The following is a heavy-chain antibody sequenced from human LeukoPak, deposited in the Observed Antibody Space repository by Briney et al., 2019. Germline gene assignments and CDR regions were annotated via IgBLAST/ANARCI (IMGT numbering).Heavy chain of an antibody. V-gene: IGHV1-18*01. Sequence: ASVKVSCKASGYTFTSYGISWVRQAPGQGLEWMGWINPNSGGTNYAQKFQGRVTVTTDTSTSTAYMELRSLRSDDTAVYYCARDSYYGSGSYPRPSYYYYYYMDVWGKGTTVTISS. J-gene: IGHJ6*03. D-gene: IGHD3-10*01. CDR3: ARDSYYGSGSYPRPSYYYYYYMDV. CDR1: GYTFTSYG. CDR2: INPNSGGT.